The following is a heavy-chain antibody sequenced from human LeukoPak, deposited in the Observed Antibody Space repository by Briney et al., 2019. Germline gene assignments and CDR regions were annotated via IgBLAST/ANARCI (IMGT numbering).Heavy chain of an antibody. CDR3: ARGSPHSSSPFDY. CDR2: INHSGST. Sequence: PSETLSLTCAVYGGSFSGYYWSWIRQPPGKGLEWIGEINHSGSTNYNPSLKSRVTISVDTSKNQFSLKLSSVTAADTAVYYCARGSPHSSSPFDYWGQGTLVTVSS. J-gene: IGHJ4*02. D-gene: IGHD6-6*01. CDR1: GGSFSGYY. V-gene: IGHV4-34*01.